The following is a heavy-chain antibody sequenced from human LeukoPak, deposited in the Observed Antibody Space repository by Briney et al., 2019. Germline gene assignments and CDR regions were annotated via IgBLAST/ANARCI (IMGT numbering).Heavy chain of an antibody. CDR2: INHSGST. Sequence: NPSETLSLTCTVSGYSISSGYYWSWIRQPPGKGLEWIGEINHSGSTNYNPTLKSRVTISVDTSKNQFSLKLSSVTAADTAVYYCARGSHPIAAAGTPRKYYYYYYYMDVWGKGTTVTVSS. J-gene: IGHJ6*03. CDR3: ARGSHPIAAAGTPRKYYYYYYYMDV. CDR1: GYSISSGYY. D-gene: IGHD6-13*01. V-gene: IGHV4-38-2*02.